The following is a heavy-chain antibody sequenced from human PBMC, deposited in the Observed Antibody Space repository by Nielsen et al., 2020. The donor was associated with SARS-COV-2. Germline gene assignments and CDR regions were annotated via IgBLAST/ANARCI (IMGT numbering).Heavy chain of an antibody. J-gene: IGHJ4*02. D-gene: IGHD3-9*01. CDR2: FNPDGTSI. CDR3: ARGDFDPDY. Sequence: GESLKISCTASGLTLSPFWMHWVRQVPGKGLVWVSRFNPDGTSISYGDSVKGRFTISRDNAKNTLFLQMNSLRAEDTGVYYCARGDFDPDYWGQGTLVTVSS. V-gene: IGHV3-74*01. CDR1: GLTLSPFW.